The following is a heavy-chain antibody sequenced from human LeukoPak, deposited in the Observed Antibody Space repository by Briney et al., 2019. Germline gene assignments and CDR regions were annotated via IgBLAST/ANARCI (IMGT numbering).Heavy chain of an antibody. D-gene: IGHD2-15*01. J-gene: IGHJ6*03. CDR3: ARGPIGYCSGGSCYYYYMDV. Sequence: SVKVSCKASGGTFSSYAISWVRQAPGQGLEWMGRIIPTFGTANYAQKFQGRVTITTDESTSTAYMELSSLRSEDTAVYYCARGPIGYCSGGSCYYYYMDVWGKGTTVTVSS. V-gene: IGHV1-69*05. CDR1: GGTFSSYA. CDR2: IIPTFGTA.